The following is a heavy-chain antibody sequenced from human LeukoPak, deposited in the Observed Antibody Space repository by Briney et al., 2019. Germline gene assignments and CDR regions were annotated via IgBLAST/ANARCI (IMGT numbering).Heavy chain of an antibody. CDR2: IYWGNDK. CDR3: AHRLPSGSPWPFGYFDF. V-gene: IGHV2-5*02. Sequence: ESGPTLVNPTQTLTLTCTFSGFSLTTSGVGVGWIRQAPGEALEWLSVIYWGNDKRYSPSLKTRLTITKDTSRNQVVLTMTDMDPVDTATYYCAHRLPSGSPWPFGYFDFWGQGILVTVSS. D-gene: IGHD3-3*01. CDR1: GFSLTTSGVG. J-gene: IGHJ4*02.